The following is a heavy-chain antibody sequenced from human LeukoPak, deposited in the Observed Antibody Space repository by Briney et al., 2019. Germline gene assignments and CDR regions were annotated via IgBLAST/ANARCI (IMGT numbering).Heavy chain of an antibody. CDR1: GYTFTDYY. CDR2: INPNSGGT. J-gene: IGHJ4*02. D-gene: IGHD3-16*01. CDR3: VPGGRVTFGGEAAYYFDY. V-gene: IGHV1-2*02. Sequence: ASVTVSFKASGYTFTDYYMHWVRQAPGQGLEWMGWINPNSGGTNYAQKFQGRVTMTRDTSISTAYMELSRLRSDDTAVYSCVPGGRVTFGGEAAYYFDYWGQGTLVTVSS.